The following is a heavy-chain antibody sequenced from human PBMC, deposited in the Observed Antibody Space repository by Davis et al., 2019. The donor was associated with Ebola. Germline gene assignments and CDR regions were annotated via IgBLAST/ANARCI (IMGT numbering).Heavy chain of an antibody. J-gene: IGHJ6*02. CDR1: GFSFSSYW. V-gene: IGHV3-21*04. CDR3: ARAADYYYGMDV. Sequence: GESLKISCAASGFSFSSYWMSWVRQAPGKGPEWVSSISSSASYKNYADSVKGRFTISRDNAKNSLYLQMNSLRAEDTAVYYCARAADYYYGMDVWGQGTTVTVSS. CDR2: ISSSASYK.